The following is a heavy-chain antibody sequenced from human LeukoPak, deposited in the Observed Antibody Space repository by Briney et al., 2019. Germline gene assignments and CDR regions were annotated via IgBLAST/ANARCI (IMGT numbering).Heavy chain of an antibody. CDR1: GFTFNSYA. CDR2: ISDSGGNT. CDR3: AKDAYYDSSGYRYYFDY. D-gene: IGHD3-22*01. V-gene: IGHV3-23*01. J-gene: IGHJ4*02. Sequence: GGSLRLSCAASGFTFNSYAMSWVRQAPWERLQWVSGISDSGGNTYYADSVRGRFTISRDNSKNTLYLQMNSLRAEDTAVYYCAKDAYYDSSGYRYYFDYWGQGTLVTVSS.